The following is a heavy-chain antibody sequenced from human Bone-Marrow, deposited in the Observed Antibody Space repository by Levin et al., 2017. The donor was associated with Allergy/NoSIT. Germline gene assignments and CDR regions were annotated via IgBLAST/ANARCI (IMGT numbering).Heavy chain of an antibody. CDR1: GYRFSTYW. D-gene: IGHD5-12*01. J-gene: IGHJ4*02. CDR2: IYPGDSHT. CDR3: ARAADRHDYVSGYYPLGY. Sequence: GESLKISCQGSGYRFSTYWIGWVRQVPGNGLEWVGIIYPGDSHTTYGPSFQGHVTISVDESISTAYLQWSGLRASDTAIYYCARAADRHDYVSGYYPLGYWGQGTLVTVSS. V-gene: IGHV5-51*01.